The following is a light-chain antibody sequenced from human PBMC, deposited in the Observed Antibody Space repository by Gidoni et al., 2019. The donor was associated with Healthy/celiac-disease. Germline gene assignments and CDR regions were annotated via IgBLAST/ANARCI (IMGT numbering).Light chain of an antibody. CDR2: SAS. CDR3: QKYNSAPLLT. J-gene: IGKJ4*01. Sequence: DLHMTQSPSSLSASVGDRVTITCRASQGISNYLAWDQQKPGKVPKLLIYSASTLQSGVPSRFSGSGSGTDFTLTISSMQPEDVATYYCQKYNSAPLLTFGGGTKVEIK. V-gene: IGKV1-27*01. CDR1: QGISNY.